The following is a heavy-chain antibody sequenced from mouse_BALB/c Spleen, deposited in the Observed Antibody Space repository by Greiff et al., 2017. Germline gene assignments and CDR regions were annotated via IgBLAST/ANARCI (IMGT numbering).Heavy chain of an antibody. CDR2: INPYNDGT. CDR1: GYTFTSYV. V-gene: IGHV1-14*01. D-gene: IGHD1-1*01. CDR3: ARYGSSFFFAY. J-gene: IGHJ3*01. Sequence: EVQGVESGPELVKPGASVKMSCKASGYTFTSYVMHWVKQKPGQGLEWIGYINPYNDGTKYNEKFKGKATLTSDKSSSTAYMELSSLTSEDSAVYYCARYGSSFFFAYWGQGTLVTVSA.